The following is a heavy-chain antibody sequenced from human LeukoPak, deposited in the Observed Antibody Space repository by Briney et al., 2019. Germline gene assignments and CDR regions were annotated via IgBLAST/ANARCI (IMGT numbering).Heavy chain of an antibody. D-gene: IGHD3-22*01. J-gene: IGHJ3*02. CDR1: GGSISSSSYY. V-gene: IGHV4-39*07. CDR3: ARDPVYYDSSGYYAFDI. CDR2: IYYSGST. Sequence: SETLSLTCTVSGGSISSSSYYWGWIRQPPGKGLEWIGSIYYSGSTYYNPSLKSRVTTSVDTSKNQFSLKLSSVTAADTAVYYCARDPVYYDSSGYYAFDIWGQGTMVTVSS.